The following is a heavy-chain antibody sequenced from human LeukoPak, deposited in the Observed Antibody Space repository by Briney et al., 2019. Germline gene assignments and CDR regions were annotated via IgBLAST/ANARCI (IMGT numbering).Heavy chain of an antibody. D-gene: IGHD3/OR15-3a*01. CDR2: INHSGST. CDR1: GGSFSGYY. V-gene: IGHV4-34*01. J-gene: IGHJ2*01. CDR3: AREGGLLDTSSYWYFDL. Sequence: SERLSLTCAVYGGSFSGYYWSLIRQPPGKGLEWIGEINHSGSTNYNPSLKSRVTISVDTSKNQFSMKLTSVSAADTAVYYCAREGGLLDTSSYWYFDLWGRGTLVTVSS.